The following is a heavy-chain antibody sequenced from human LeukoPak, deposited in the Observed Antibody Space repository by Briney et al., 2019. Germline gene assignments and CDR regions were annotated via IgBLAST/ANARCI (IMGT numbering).Heavy chain of an antibody. CDR3: ARRTRFSLGGNYYYGMDV. CDR2: ISSSSSYI. D-gene: IGHD3-3*01. J-gene: IGHJ6*02. Sequence: GGSLRLSCAASGFTFSSYSMNWVRQAPGKGLEWVSSISSSSSYIYYADSVKGRFTISRDNAKNSLYLQMNSLRAEDTAVYYCARRTRFSLGGNYYYGMDVWGQGTTVTVSS. CDR1: GFTFSSYS. V-gene: IGHV3-21*01.